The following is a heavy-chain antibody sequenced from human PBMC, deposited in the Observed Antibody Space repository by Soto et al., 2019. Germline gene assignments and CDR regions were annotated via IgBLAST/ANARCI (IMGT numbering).Heavy chain of an antibody. J-gene: IGHJ6*02. CDR3: AKDRAMAAAGGGRDYYGMDV. CDR2: ISGSGGST. V-gene: IGHV3-23*01. D-gene: IGHD6-13*01. Sequence: PGGSLRLSCAASGFTFSSYAMSWVRQAPGKGLEWVSAISGSGGSTYYADSVKGRFTISRDNSKNTLYLQMNSLRAEDTAVYYCAKDRAMAAAGGGRDYYGMDVWGQGTTVTVSS. CDR1: GFTFSSYA.